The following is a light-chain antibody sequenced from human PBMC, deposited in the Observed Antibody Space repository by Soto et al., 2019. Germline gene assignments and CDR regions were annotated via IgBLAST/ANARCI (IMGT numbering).Light chain of an antibody. CDR1: QYINTR. J-gene: IGKJ3*01. CDR3: QQRSNWPLT. Sequence: EIVLTQSPATLSSFPGDRVTLSCRASQYINTRLAWYQHRPGQAPRLLIYQTSIRATGIPARFSGGGSGADFTLTISSLEPEDFAVYYCQQRSNWPLTFGPGTKVDIK. CDR2: QTS. V-gene: IGKV3-11*01.